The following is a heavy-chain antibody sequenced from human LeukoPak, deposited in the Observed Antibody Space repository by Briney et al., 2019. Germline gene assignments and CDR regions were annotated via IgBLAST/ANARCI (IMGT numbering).Heavy chain of an antibody. D-gene: IGHD1-26*01. Sequence: SETLSLTCTVSGGSISSYYWSWIRQPPGKGLEWIGYIYYSGSTNYNPSLKSRVTISVDTSKNQFSLKLSSVTAADTAVYYCARVGGSYYFDYWGQGTLVTVSS. J-gene: IGHJ4*02. CDR2: IYYSGST. V-gene: IGHV4-59*01. CDR1: GGSISSYY. CDR3: ARVGGSYYFDY.